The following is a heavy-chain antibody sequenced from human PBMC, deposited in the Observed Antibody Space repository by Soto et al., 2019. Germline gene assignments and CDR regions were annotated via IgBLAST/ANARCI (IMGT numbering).Heavy chain of an antibody. V-gene: IGHV1-69*01. Sequence: QVQLVQSGAEVKKPGSSVKVSCKASGGTFSSYAISWVRQAPGQGLEWMGGIIPIFGTANYAQKFQGRVTITADESTSTAYMELSSLRSEDTDVYYCARDLHYGDYWGGWFDPWGQGTLVTVSS. D-gene: IGHD4-17*01. CDR1: GGTFSSYA. J-gene: IGHJ5*02. CDR2: IIPIFGTA. CDR3: ARDLHYGDYWGGWFDP.